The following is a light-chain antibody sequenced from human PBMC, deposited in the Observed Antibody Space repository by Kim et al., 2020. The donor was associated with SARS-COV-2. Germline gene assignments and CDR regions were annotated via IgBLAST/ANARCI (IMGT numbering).Light chain of an antibody. CDR1: NIGSKN. J-gene: IGLJ1*01. CDR2: YDS. Sequence: SYELTQPPSVSVAPGKTARITCGGKNIGSKNVHWYQQRPGQAPVLVIYYDSDRPSGIPERFSGSNSGNTATLAISRVEAGDEADYFCQVWDSSSDDYVFGTGTQLTVL. CDR3: QVWDSSSDDYV. V-gene: IGLV3-21*04.